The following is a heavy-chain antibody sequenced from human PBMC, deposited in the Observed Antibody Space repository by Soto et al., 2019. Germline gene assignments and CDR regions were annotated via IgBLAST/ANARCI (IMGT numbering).Heavy chain of an antibody. J-gene: IGHJ3*02. V-gene: IGHV4-30-2*01. CDR2: IFHSGNT. Sequence: SGGSISSGGYSWSWIRQTPGKGLEWIGYIFHSGNTYYNPSLNSRGTISVDRSKNQFSLNLSSVTAADTAVYYCAKIAVDTAMYTVIFFDTWAKGTMDTVS. CDR1: GGSISSGGYS. CDR3: AKIAVDTAMYTVIFFDT. D-gene: IGHD5-18*01.